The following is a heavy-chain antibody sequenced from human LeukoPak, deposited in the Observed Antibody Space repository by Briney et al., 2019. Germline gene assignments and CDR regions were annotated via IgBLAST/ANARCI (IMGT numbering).Heavy chain of an antibody. CDR3: ARDNGDPPLDC. CDR2: IYYSGST. V-gene: IGHV4-59*01. J-gene: IGHJ4*02. CDR1: GGSISSYY. Sequence: SETLSLTCTVSGGSISSYYWSWIRQPPGKGLEWIGYIYYSGSTNYNPSLKSRVTISVDTSKNQFSLKLSSVTAADTAVYYCARDNGDPPLDCWGQGALVTVSS. D-gene: IGHD4-17*01.